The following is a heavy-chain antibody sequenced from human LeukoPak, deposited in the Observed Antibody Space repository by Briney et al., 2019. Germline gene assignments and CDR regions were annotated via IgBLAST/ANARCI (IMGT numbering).Heavy chain of an antibody. Sequence: ASVKVSCKASGYTFTSYDINWVRQVTGQGLEWMGWMNPNSGNTGYAQKFQGRVTITRNTSISTAYMELSSLRSEDTAVYYCARAVRFTIAAPDYWGQGTLVTVSS. D-gene: IGHD6-6*01. CDR2: MNPNSGNT. J-gene: IGHJ4*02. CDR1: GYTFTSYD. V-gene: IGHV1-8*03. CDR3: ARAVRFTIAAPDY.